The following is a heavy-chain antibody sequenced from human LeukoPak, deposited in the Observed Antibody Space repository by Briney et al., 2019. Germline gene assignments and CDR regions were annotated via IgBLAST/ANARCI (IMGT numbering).Heavy chain of an antibody. CDR3: ARDGGDDYYDSSGYYYFDY. J-gene: IGHJ4*02. Sequence: ASVKVSCKASGYTFTSYYMHWVRQAPGQGLEWMGIINPSGGSTSYAQKFQGRVTMTRDTSTGTVYMELSSLRSEDTAVYYCARDGGDDYYDSSGYYYFDYWGQGTLVTVSS. D-gene: IGHD3-22*01. CDR2: INPSGGST. CDR1: GYTFTSYY. V-gene: IGHV1-46*01.